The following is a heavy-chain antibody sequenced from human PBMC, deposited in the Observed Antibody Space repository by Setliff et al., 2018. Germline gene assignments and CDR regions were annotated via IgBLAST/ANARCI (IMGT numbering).Heavy chain of an antibody. CDR1: GGSISSYY. CDR2: IYYSGST. J-gene: IGHJ4*02. D-gene: IGHD3-16*02. CDR3: ARGRYDYVWGSYRSDPYYFDY. Sequence: SSETLSLTCTVSGGSISSYYWSWIRQPPGKGLEWIGYIYYSGSTNYNPSLKSRVTISVDTSKNQFSLKLSSVTAADTAVYYCARGRYDYVWGSYRSDPYYFDYWGQGTLVTVSS. V-gene: IGHV4-59*12.